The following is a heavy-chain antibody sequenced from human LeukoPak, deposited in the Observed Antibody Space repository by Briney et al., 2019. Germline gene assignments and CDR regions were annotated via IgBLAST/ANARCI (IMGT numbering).Heavy chain of an antibody. V-gene: IGHV3-9*01. CDR1: GFTFDDYA. D-gene: IGHD6-13*01. CDR2: ISWNSGSI. Sequence: PGGSLRLSCAASGFTFDDYAMHWVRQAPGKGLEWVSGISWNSGSIGYADSVKGRVTISRDNAKNSLYLQMNSLRAEDTALYYCAKDREVGSSWYYYYYGMDVWGQGTTVTVSS. J-gene: IGHJ6*02. CDR3: AKDREVGSSWYYYYYGMDV.